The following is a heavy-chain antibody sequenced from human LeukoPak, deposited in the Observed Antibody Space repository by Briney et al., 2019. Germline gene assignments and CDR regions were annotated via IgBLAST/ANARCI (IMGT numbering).Heavy chain of an antibody. Sequence: PSETLSLTCTVSGGSISGYYWSWIRQPPGKGLEWIGYIYYSGSTNYNPSLKSRVTISVDTSKNQFSLKLSSVTAADTAVYYCARLGSGTYQYYFDYWGQGTLVTVSS. V-gene: IGHV4-59*08. CDR3: ARLGSGTYQYYFDY. CDR1: GGSISGYY. D-gene: IGHD1-26*01. CDR2: IYYSGST. J-gene: IGHJ4*02.